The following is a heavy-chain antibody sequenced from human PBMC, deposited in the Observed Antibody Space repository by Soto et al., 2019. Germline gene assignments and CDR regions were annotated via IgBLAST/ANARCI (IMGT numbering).Heavy chain of an antibody. D-gene: IGHD3-22*01. CDR1: GGSISSYY. J-gene: IGHJ3*02. CDR3: ARVYYDSSGYYIDAFDI. V-gene: IGHV4-4*07. Sequence: SETLSLTCTVSGGSISSYYWSWIRQPAGKGLEWIGRIYTSGSTNYNPSLKSRVTMSVDTSKNQFSLKLSSVTAADTAVYYCARVYYDSSGYYIDAFDIWGQGTMVTVSS. CDR2: IYTSGST.